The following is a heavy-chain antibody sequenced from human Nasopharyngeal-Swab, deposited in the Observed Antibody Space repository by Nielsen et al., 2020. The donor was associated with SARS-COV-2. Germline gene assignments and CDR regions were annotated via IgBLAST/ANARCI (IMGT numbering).Heavy chain of an antibody. D-gene: IGHD2-21*02. CDR3: ARSHIVVVTDAFDI. Sequence: ASVKVSCKASGYTFTGYYMHWVRQAPGQGLEWMGWINPNSGGTNYAQKFQGWVTMTRDTSISTAYMELSRLRSDDTAVYYYARSHIVVVTDAFDIWGQGTMVTVSS. CDR2: INPNSGGT. V-gene: IGHV1-2*04. CDR1: GYTFTGYY. J-gene: IGHJ3*02.